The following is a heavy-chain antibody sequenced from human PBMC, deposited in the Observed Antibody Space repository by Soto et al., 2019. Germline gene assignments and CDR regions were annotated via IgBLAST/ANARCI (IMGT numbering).Heavy chain of an antibody. CDR3: ATWHEREHAFDV. Sequence: EMQLLESGGGLVQPGGSLRLSCAASGFTFSSFAMSWVRQAPGKGLDWVSAISGSGGSTYSADSVKGRFTISSDSSKTTVYLQMNDLRPDDTAVYYCATWHEREHAFDVWGQGTTVTISS. CDR2: ISGSGGST. V-gene: IGHV3-23*01. D-gene: IGHD1-1*01. J-gene: IGHJ3*01. CDR1: GFTFSSFA.